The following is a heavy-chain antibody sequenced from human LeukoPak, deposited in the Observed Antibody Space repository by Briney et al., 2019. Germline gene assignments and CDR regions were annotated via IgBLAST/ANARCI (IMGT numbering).Heavy chain of an antibody. CDR3: ASLRYFDWSPLDY. CDR1: GGSISSSSYY. CDR2: IYYSGST. Sequence: SETLSLTCTVSGGSISSSSYYWGWIRQPPGKGLEWIGSIYYSGSTYYNPSLKSRVTISVDTSKNQFSLTLSSVTPADTAVYYCASLRYFDWSPLDYWGQGTLVTVSS. D-gene: IGHD3-9*01. J-gene: IGHJ4*02. V-gene: IGHV4-39*07.